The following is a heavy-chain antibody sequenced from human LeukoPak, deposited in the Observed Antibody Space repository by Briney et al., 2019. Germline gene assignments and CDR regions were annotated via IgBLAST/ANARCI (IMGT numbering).Heavy chain of an antibody. CDR2: IYYSGST. CDR1: GGSISSYY. V-gene: IGHV4-59*01. D-gene: IGHD6-13*01. Sequence: SETLSLTCTVSGGSISSYYWSWIRQPPGKGLEWIGYIYYSGSTNYNPSLKSRVTISVDTSKNQFSLKLSSVTAADTAVYYCARAPTGYSSFVGVHVYNWFDPWGQGTLVTVSS. J-gene: IGHJ5*02. CDR3: ARAPTGYSSFVGVHVYNWFDP.